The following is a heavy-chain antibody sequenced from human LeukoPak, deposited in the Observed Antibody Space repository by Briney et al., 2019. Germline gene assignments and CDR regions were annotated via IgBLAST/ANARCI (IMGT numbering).Heavy chain of an antibody. Sequence: SVKVSCKASGGTFSSYAISWVRQAPGQGLEWMGRIIPILGIANNAQKFQGRVTITADKSTSTAYMELSSLRSEDTAVYYCARDLGIAAAGTNWFDPWGQGTLVTVSS. V-gene: IGHV1-69*04. D-gene: IGHD6-13*01. CDR3: ARDLGIAAAGTNWFDP. CDR2: IIPILGIA. J-gene: IGHJ5*02. CDR1: GGTFSSYA.